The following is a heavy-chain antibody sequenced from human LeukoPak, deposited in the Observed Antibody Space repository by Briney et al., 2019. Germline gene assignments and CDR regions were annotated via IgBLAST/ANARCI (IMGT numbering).Heavy chain of an antibody. CDR2: IYYSGST. J-gene: IGHJ4*02. CDR3: ARVIFGVVTYFDY. D-gene: IGHD3-3*01. V-gene: IGHV4-31*03. CDR1: GGSISSGGYY. Sequence: SETLSLTCTVSGGSISSGGYYWSWIRQHPGKGQEWIGYIYYSGSTYYNPSLKSRVTISVDTSKNQFSLKLSSVTAADTAVYYCARVIFGVVTYFDYWGQGTLVTVSS.